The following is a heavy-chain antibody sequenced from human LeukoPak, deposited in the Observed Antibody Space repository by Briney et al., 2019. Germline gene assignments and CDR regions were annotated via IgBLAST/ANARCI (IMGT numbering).Heavy chain of an antibody. V-gene: IGHV4-59*12. D-gene: IGHD3-16*01. J-gene: IGHJ4*02. CDR3: ARERGSSYFDY. Sequence: PSETLSLTCTVPGGSISSYYWSWIRQPPGKGLEWIGYIYYSGSTNYNPSLKSRVTISVDTSKNQFSLKLSSVTAADTAVYYCARERGSSYFDYWGQGTLVTVSS. CDR1: GGSISSYY. CDR2: IYYSGST.